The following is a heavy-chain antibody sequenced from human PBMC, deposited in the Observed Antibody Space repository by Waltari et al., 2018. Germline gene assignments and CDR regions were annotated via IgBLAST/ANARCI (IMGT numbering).Heavy chain of an antibody. CDR3: ARSGGPRHYYDSGSYCDH. CDR1: GFTFSNYA. CDR2: ISYDEKKK. J-gene: IGHJ4*02. D-gene: IGHD3-10*01. V-gene: IGHV3-30*01. Sequence: QVQLVESGGGVVQPGRSLRLSCAASGFTFSNYAIHWVRQAPGKGLELVAIISYDEKKKNYAYSVKGRFTISRDNSKKTVFLQMVSLKPEDTAIYYCARSGGPRHYYDSGSYCDHWGQGTLVTVSS.